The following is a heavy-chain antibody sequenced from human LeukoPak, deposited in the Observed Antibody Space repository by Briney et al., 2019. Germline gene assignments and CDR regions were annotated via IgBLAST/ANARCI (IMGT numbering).Heavy chain of an antibody. V-gene: IGHV3-48*01. Sequence: GGSLRLSCAGSGHTDSVCSMSWARQAPGKGLEWISFIRNSGADIRYADSVKGRFTISRDTAKNTIDLQMNSLRGDDTDIYYCARVQAEGDKWVDPWGQGTLVTVSS. J-gene: IGHJ5*02. CDR3: ARVQAEGDKWVDP. CDR1: GHTDSVCS. D-gene: IGHD1-1*01. CDR2: IRNSGADI.